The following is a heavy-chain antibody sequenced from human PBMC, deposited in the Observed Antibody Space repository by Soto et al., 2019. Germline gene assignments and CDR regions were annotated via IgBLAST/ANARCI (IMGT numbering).Heavy chain of an antibody. CDR1: GFTFSDYA. CDR2: VSHDGRNT. J-gene: IGHJ4*02. Sequence: VQLVESGGGVVQPGRSLRLSCAASGFTFSDYAMHWVRQAPGKGLEWVAVVSHDGRNTHYADSVKGRVTISRDSSKNTVSLEMKSLRAEDTAVYYCAKGGRQWLVTSDFNYWGQGALVTVSS. V-gene: IGHV3-30*18. D-gene: IGHD6-19*01. CDR3: AKGGRQWLVTSDFNY.